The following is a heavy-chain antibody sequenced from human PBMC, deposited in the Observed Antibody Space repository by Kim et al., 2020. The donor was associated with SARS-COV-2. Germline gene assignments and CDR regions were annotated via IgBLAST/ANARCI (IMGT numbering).Heavy chain of an antibody. Sequence: KWYTDYAVSVKSRININPDTAKNQFSLHLNSVTPEDTAVYYCANGWVFADWGQGTLVTVSS. V-gene: IGHV6-1*01. D-gene: IGHD6-19*01. J-gene: IGHJ4*02. CDR3: ANGWVFAD. CDR2: KWYT.